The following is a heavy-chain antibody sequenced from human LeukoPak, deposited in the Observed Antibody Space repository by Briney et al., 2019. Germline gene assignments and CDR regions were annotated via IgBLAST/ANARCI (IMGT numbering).Heavy chain of an antibody. J-gene: IGHJ4*02. CDR2: ISYDGSNK. D-gene: IGHD3-22*01. V-gene: IGHV3-30*18. Sequence: GGSLRLSCAASGFTFSSYGMHWVRQAPGKGLEWVAVISYDGSNKYYADSVKGRFTISRDNSKNTLYLQMNSLRAEDTAVYYCAKEDYYDSSGSDYWGQGTLVTVSS. CDR1: GFTFSSYG. CDR3: AKEDYYDSSGSDY.